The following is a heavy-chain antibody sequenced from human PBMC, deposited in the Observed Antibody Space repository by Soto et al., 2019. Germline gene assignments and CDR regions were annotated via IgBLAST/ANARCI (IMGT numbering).Heavy chain of an antibody. V-gene: IGHV4-34*01. CDR1: GGSFSDYY. Sequence: SETLSLTCAVYGGSFSDYYWSWIRQPPGKGPEWIGEINHSGSTNYNPSLKSRVTISVDTSKNQFSLKLTSVTAADTAVYYCARGPYYYGTSGYYPAFWYFDYWGQGSLVTVSS. CDR2: INHSGST. CDR3: ARGPYYYGTSGYYPAFWYFDY. D-gene: IGHD3-22*01. J-gene: IGHJ4*02.